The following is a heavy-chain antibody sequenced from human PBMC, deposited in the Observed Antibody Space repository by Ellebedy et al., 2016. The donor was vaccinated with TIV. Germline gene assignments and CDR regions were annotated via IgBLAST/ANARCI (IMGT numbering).Heavy chain of an antibody. CDR1: GFTFSSYG. J-gene: IGHJ6*02. CDR3: AKDLGGRGPAANYGMDV. Sequence: GGSLTLSXAASGFTFSSYGLHWVRQAPGKGLEWVAVISYDGSNKYYADSVKGRFTISRDNSKNTLYLQMNSLRAEDTAVYYCAKDLGGRGPAANYGMDVWGQGTTVTVSS. CDR2: ISYDGSNK. V-gene: IGHV3-30*18. D-gene: IGHD2-2*01.